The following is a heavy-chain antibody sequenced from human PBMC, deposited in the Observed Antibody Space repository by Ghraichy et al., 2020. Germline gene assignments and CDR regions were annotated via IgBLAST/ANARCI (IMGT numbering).Heavy chain of an antibody. Sequence: GGSLRLSCAASGFTFSNYWMHWVRQAPGKGLVWVSRINTDGTTTSYVDSVEGRFTMTRDNAKNTLFLQMNSLRVEDTAVYYCARAADYESSLSWGRGTLVTVSS. CDR1: GFTFSNYW. CDR2: INTDGTTT. V-gene: IGHV3-74*01. D-gene: IGHD3-22*01. CDR3: ARAADYESSLS. J-gene: IGHJ1*01.